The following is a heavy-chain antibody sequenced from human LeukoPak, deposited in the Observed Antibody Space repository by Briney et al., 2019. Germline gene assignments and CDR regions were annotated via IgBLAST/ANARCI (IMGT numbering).Heavy chain of an antibody. CDR1: GFTFDDYG. CDR2: IYSGGST. Sequence: GGSLRLSCAASGFTFDDYGMSWVRQAPGKGLEWVSVIYSGGSTYYGDSVKGRFTISRDTSKNTLYLQMNSLRSEDTAVYYCARANYDTWGQGILVTVSS. J-gene: IGHJ4*02. CDR3: ARANYDT. D-gene: IGHD3-22*01. V-gene: IGHV3-53*01.